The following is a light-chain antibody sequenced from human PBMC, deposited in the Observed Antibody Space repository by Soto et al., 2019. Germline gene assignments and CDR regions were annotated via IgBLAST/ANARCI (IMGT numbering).Light chain of an antibody. CDR1: SSDVGGYNY. CDR2: DVS. CDR3: SSYTSSSTSNYV. V-gene: IGLV2-14*01. Sequence: ALTQPASVSGSPGQSITISCTGTSSDVGGYNYVSWYQQHPGKAPKLMIYDVSNRPSGVSNRFSGSKSGNTASLTISGLQAEDEADYYCSSYTSSSTSNYVFGTGTKVTVL. J-gene: IGLJ1*01.